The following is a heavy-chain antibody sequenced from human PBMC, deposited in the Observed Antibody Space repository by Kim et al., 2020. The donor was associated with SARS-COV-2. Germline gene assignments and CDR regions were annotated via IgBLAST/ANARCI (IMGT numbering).Heavy chain of an antibody. V-gene: IGHV1-18*04. CDR3: ARDVTSYYYFYGMDV. Sequence: ASVKVSCRASGYTFTSYGISWVRQVPGQGLEWLGWISTFYGNTNYTQRLQGRVTMTTDSSTATAYMELRNLQPDDTATYYCARDVTSYYYFYGMDVWGQGTTVTVSS. J-gene: IGHJ6*02. D-gene: IGHD3-16*02. CDR1: GYTFTSYG. CDR2: ISTFYGNT.